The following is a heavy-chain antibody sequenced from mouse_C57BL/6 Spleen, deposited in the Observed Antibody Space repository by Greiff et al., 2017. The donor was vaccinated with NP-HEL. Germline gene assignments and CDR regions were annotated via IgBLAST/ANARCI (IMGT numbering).Heavy chain of an antibody. D-gene: IGHD2-4*01. CDR3: ERWDDYGGGEFDY. J-gene: IGHJ2*01. CDR2: IYPGSGST. CDR1: GYTFTSYW. V-gene: IGHV1-55*01. Sequence: VQLQQPGAELVKPGASVKMSCKASGYTFTSYWITWVKQRPGQGLEWIGDIYPGSGSTNYNEKFKSKATLTVDTSSSTAYMQLSRLTSEVSAVYYCERWDDYGGGEFDYWGQGTTLTVSS.